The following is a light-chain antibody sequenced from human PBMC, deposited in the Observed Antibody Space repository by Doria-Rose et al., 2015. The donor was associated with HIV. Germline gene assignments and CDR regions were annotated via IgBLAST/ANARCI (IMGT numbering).Light chain of an antibody. Sequence: ASVGDRVTITCRANQSINTYLNWYQQRPARAPKLLIFAASSLQSGVPSRFSGSGSGTEFTITISSLQPEDFATYYCQQSYTIPLTFGGGTKVEI. CDR1: QSINTY. CDR3: QQSYTIPLT. V-gene: IGKV1-39*01. CDR2: AAS. J-gene: IGKJ4*01.